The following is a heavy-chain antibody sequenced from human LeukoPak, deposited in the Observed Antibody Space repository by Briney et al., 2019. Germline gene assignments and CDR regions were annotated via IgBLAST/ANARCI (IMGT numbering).Heavy chain of an antibody. D-gene: IGHD5-18*01. CDR1: GGSFSGYY. J-gene: IGHJ3*02. CDR3: ARPGVGSGRYGAFDI. CDR2: IYYSGST. V-gene: IGHV4-39*01. Sequence: SETLSLTCAVYGGSFSGYYWGWIRQPPGKGLEWIGSIYYSGSTYYNPSLKSRVTISVDTSKNQFSLKLSSVTAADTAVYYCARPGVGSGRYGAFDIWGQGTMVTVSS.